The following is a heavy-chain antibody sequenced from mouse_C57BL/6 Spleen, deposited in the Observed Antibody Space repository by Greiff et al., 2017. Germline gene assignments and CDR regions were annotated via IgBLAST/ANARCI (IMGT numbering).Heavy chain of an antibody. CDR2: IYPGDGDT. CDR1: GYAFSSSW. J-gene: IGHJ2*01. D-gene: IGHD3-2*02. V-gene: IGHV1-82*01. Sequence: VQLQQSGPELVKPGASVKISCKASGYAFSSSWMNWVKQRPGKGLEWIGRIYPGDGDTNYNGKFKGKATLTADKSSSTAYMQLSSLTSEDSAVXFCTREELRLGYWGQGTTLTVSS. CDR3: TREELRLGY.